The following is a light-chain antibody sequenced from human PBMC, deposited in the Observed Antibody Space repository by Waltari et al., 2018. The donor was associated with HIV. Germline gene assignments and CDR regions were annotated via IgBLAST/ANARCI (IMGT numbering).Light chain of an antibody. CDR2: DNN. CDR1: NSNIGNDY. CDR3: GTWYRSLSGAV. V-gene: IGLV1-51*01. Sequence: QSVLTQPPSVSAAPGQKVTISCSRSNSNIGNDYVSWYQHLPGAAPKLLIYDNNNRPSGVHDRSAGSKSGTSATLDITGLQTGDEADYYCGTWYRSLSGAVFGGGTRLTVL. J-gene: IGLJ2*01.